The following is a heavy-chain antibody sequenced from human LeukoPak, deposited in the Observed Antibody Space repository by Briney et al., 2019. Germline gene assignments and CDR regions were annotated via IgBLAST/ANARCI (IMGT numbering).Heavy chain of an antibody. D-gene: IGHD5-18*01. Sequence: GGSLRLSCAASGFTFSSYSMNWVRQAPGKGLEWVSSISSSSSSYIYYADSVKGRFTISRDNAKNSLYLQMNSLRAEDTAVYYCARADTAMALYYYGMDVWGQGTTVTVSS. CDR1: GFTFSSYS. CDR3: ARADTAMALYYYGMDV. CDR2: ISSSSSSYI. J-gene: IGHJ6*02. V-gene: IGHV3-21*01.